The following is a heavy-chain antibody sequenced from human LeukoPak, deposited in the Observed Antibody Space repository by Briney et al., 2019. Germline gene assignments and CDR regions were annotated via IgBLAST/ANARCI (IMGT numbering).Heavy chain of an antibody. Sequence: SETLSLTCTVSGGSIGTYYWTWIRQSAGKGLEWIGRIYNSGSTNYNSSFKSRVTMSIDTSKNQFSLQLRSVTAADTAVYYCARGAVISSSWYGVSGWFDPWGQGVLVTVSS. CDR3: ARGAVISSSWYGVSGWFDP. V-gene: IGHV4-4*07. CDR2: IYNSGST. D-gene: IGHD6-13*01. CDR1: GGSIGTYY. J-gene: IGHJ5*02.